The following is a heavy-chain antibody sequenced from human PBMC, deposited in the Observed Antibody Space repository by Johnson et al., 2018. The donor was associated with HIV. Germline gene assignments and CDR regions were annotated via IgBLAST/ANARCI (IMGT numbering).Heavy chain of an antibody. CDR1: GFTFSSYD. D-gene: IGHD6-19*01. V-gene: IGHV3-13*01. CDR2: IGTAGDT. CDR3: TVAGNGGAFDI. J-gene: IGHJ3*02. Sequence: QLVESGGNLVQPGGSLRLSCAASGFTFSSYDLHWVRQATGKGLEWVSSIGTAGDTFYPGSVKGRFAISRQNAKNSLYLQMNSLRAGDTAVYYCTVAGNGGAFDIWGQGTLVTVSS.